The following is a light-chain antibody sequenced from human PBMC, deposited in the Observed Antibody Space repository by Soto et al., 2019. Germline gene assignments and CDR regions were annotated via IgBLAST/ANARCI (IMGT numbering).Light chain of an antibody. Sequence: EIVLTQSPGTLSLSPGERATLSCRTSQSVSNNYLAWYQQKPGQAPRLLIYGASSRATGIPDRFSGSGSGTDFTLSISRLEPEDFAVYYCKQYSSLGTFGQGTKVEIK. J-gene: IGKJ1*01. CDR1: QSVSNNY. CDR3: KQYSSLGT. CDR2: GAS. V-gene: IGKV3-20*01.